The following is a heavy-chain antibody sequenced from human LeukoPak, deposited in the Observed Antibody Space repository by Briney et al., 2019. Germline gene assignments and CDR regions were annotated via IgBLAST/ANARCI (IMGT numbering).Heavy chain of an antibody. CDR3: ARSIAAAAPHHAFDI. Sequence: PGGSLRLSCAASGFTFSSYSMNWVRQAPGKGLEWVSSISSSSSYIYYADSVKGRFTISRDNAKNSLYLQMNSLRAEDTAVYYCARSIAAAAPHHAFDIWGQGTMVTVSS. CDR1: GFTFSSYS. J-gene: IGHJ3*02. V-gene: IGHV3-21*01. D-gene: IGHD6-13*01. CDR2: ISSSSSYI.